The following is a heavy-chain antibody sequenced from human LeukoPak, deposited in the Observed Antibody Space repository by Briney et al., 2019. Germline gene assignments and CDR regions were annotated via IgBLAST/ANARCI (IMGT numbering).Heavy chain of an antibody. D-gene: IGHD5-12*01. CDR2: IYPADSDT. CDR1: EYIFTSYW. J-gene: IGHJ5*01. Sequence: GESLKISCKGSEYIFTSYWIGWVRQMPGKGLEWVGTIYPADSDTRYSPSFQGQVTISADKSISTAYLQWSSLRAADTAMYYCVVKGYSGFDNSWFDSWGHGTLVTVSS. CDR3: VVKGYSGFDNSWFDS. V-gene: IGHV5-51*01.